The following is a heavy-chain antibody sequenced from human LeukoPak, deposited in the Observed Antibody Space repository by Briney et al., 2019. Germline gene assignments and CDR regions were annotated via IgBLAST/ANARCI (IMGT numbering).Heavy chain of an antibody. CDR3: ARDPHHMQWLSSPLDY. V-gene: IGHV3-48*03. CDR1: GVTFISYE. D-gene: IGHD3-22*01. CDR2: ISSSVSAI. Sequence: GGSLRLSCAASGVTFISYEMNWGREAPGEGLEWGSYISSSVSAIYYADAVRGRVTISRDNAKSSRYMGMNSLTADATAVYYCARDPHHMQWLSSPLDYWGQGTLVTVSS. J-gene: IGHJ4*02.